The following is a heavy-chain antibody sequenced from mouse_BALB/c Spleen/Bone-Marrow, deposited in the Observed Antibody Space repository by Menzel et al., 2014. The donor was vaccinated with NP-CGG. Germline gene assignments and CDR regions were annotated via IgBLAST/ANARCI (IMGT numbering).Heavy chain of an antibody. D-gene: IGHD2-14*01. CDR2: INPYNGGT. J-gene: IGHJ3*01. CDR1: GYSFTVYT. V-gene: IGHV1-18*01. CDR3: ARPGRYDGAWCAY. Sequence: EVQLQQSGPELVKPGASMKISCKASGYSFTVYTMNWVRQSHGKNLEWIGLINPYNGGTTYNQKFKGKATLTVDKSSSTAYMELLSLTSEDSAVYYCARPGRYDGAWCAYWGQGTLVTVSA.